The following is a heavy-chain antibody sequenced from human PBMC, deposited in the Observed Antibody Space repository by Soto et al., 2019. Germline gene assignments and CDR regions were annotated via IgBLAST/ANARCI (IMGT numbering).Heavy chain of an antibody. Sequence: SETLSLTCTVSGGSVSSGNYYWSWIRQPPGKGLEWIGYFYYTGSTNYNPSLKSRVTISIDTSKNQFSLKVSSVTAADTAVYYCSRSMFYSDGSSYSPFDNWGQGILVTVSS. D-gene: IGHD3-22*01. V-gene: IGHV4-61*01. CDR2: FYYTGST. CDR3: SRSMFYSDGSSYSPFDN. J-gene: IGHJ4*02. CDR1: GGSVSSGNYY.